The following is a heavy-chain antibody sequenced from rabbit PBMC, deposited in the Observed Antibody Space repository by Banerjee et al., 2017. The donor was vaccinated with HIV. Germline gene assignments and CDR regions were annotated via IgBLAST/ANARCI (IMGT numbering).Heavy chain of an antibody. V-gene: IGHV1S45*01. CDR1: GIDFSGSYW. Sequence: QQQLEESGGGLVKPGGTLTLTCKASGIDFSGSYWPCWVRQAPGKGLEWIGCINAGSGSTTYYASWAKGRFTISKTSSTTVTLQMTSLTAADTATYFCARGYASAGDGYNLWGPGTLVTVS. D-gene: IGHD7-1*01. CDR2: INAGSGSTT. J-gene: IGHJ4*01. CDR3: ARGYASAGDGYNL.